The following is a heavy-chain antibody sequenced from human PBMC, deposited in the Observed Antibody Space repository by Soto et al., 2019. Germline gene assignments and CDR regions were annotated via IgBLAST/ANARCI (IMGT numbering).Heavy chain of an antibody. J-gene: IGHJ6*01. CDR2: INHSGST. V-gene: IGHV4-34*01. CDR3: ARALPILRYFDWLYEYYGMDV. CDR1: VGSFRGYY. D-gene: IGHD3-9*01. Sequence: QLQLQQWGAALLTPSETLSLTCTVCVGSFRGYYWSWICQPPGKGLEWIGEINHSGSTNYNPSLKSRVSISVDTSKNQFSLKLSSVTAADTAVYYCARALPILRYFDWLYEYYGMDVW.